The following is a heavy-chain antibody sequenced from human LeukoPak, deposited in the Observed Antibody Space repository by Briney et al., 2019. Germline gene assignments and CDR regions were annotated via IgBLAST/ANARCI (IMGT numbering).Heavy chain of an antibody. CDR1: GYTFTSCD. J-gene: IGHJ6*03. CDR2: MNPNSGNT. Sequence: ASVKVSCKASGYTFTSCDINWVRQATGQGLERMGWMNPNSGNTGYAQKFQGRVTMTRNTSISTAYMELSSLRSEDTAVYYCARGDNSYGYYYYYYMDVWGKGTTVTISS. D-gene: IGHD5-18*01. V-gene: IGHV1-8*01. CDR3: ARGDNSYGYYYYYYMDV.